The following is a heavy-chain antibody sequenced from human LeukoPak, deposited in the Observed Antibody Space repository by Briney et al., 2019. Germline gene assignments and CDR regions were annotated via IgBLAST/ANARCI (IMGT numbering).Heavy chain of an antibody. CDR3: ARGLYYDTCFDP. V-gene: IGHV3-74*01. D-gene: IGHD3-9*01. J-gene: IGHJ5*02. CDR2: INGDGSST. Sequence: GGSLRLSCAASGFTLSSYWMHWVRQAPGKGLVWVSRINGDGSSTSYADSVKGRFTISRDNAKSTLYLQMNSLRAEDTAVYYCARGLYYDTCFDPWGQGTLVTVSS. CDR1: GFTLSSYW.